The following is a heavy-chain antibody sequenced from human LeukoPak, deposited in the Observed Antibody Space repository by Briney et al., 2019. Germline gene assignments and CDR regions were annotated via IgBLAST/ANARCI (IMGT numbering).Heavy chain of an antibody. J-gene: IGHJ4*02. CDR2: IYYSGST. V-gene: IGHV4-39*07. D-gene: IGHD1-26*01. CDR3: ARRRSRYSGSYSRSPFDY. Sequence: SETLSFTCTVSGGSISWSSYYWGWIRQPPGKGLEWIGNIYYSGSTYHNPSLKSRVTISVVTSKNQFSLNLSSVTAADTAVYYCARRRSRYSGSYSRSPFDYWGQGTLVTVSS. CDR1: GGSISWSSYY.